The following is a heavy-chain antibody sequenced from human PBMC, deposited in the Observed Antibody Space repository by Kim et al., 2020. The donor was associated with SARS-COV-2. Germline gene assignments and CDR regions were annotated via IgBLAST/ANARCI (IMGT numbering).Heavy chain of an antibody. Sequence: GGSLRLSCAASGFTFSSYWMSWVRQAPGKGLEWVANIKQDGSEKYYVDSVKGRFTISRDNAKNSLYLQMNSLRAEDTAVYYCARDNAVATISGVYYYYYGMDVWGQGTTVTVSS. D-gene: IGHD5-12*01. V-gene: IGHV3-7*01. J-gene: IGHJ6*02. CDR1: GFTFSSYW. CDR2: IKQDGSEK. CDR3: ARDNAVATISGVYYYYYGMDV.